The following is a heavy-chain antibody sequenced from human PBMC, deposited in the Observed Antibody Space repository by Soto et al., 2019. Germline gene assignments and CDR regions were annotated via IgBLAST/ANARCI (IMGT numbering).Heavy chain of an antibody. CDR1: GFMFGDYS. V-gene: IGHV3-48*02. CDR2: ISTSSSSI. D-gene: IGHD6-19*01. J-gene: IGHJ4*02. Sequence: GGSLRLSCEASGFMFGDYSMNWVRQAPGKGLEWISYISTSSSSIYYTDSVKGRFTISRDNAKNSLYLQMNSLREEDTAVYYCARDRLRGIRVVAGTEHWGQGTLVTVSS. CDR3: ARDRLRGIRVVAGTEH.